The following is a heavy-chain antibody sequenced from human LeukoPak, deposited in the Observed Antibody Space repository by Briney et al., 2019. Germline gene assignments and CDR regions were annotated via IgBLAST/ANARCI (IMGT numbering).Heavy chain of an antibody. Sequence: PGGSLRLSCAASGFTFSSYAMSWVRQAPGKGLEWVSAISGSGGSTYCADSVKGRFTIPRDNSKNTLYLQMNSLRAEDTAVYYCAKFLPTHIVVANYYFDYWGQGTLVTVSS. CDR2: ISGSGGST. D-gene: IGHD2-21*01. CDR3: AKFLPTHIVVANYYFDY. CDR1: GFTFSSYA. J-gene: IGHJ4*02. V-gene: IGHV3-23*01.